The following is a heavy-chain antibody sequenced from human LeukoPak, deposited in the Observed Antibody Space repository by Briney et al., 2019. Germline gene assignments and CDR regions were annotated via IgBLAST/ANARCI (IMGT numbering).Heavy chain of an antibody. J-gene: IGHJ6*02. D-gene: IGHD2-2*01. V-gene: IGHV3-30-3*01. CDR3: ARDFTSHWGYYYYYYGMDV. CDR2: ISYDGSNK. Sequence: GGSLRLSCAASGFTFSSYAMHGVRQAPGKGLEWVAVISYDGSNKYSEDSVKGQFTIARDNSKNALYLQMNSLRAEDTAVYYCARDFTSHWGYYYYYYGMDVWGQGTTVTVSS. CDR1: GFTFSSYA.